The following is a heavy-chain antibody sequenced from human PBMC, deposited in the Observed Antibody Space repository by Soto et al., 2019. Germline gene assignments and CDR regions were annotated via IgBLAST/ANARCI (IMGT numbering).Heavy chain of an antibody. CDR1: GGSFSGYY. CDR3: ARERGSIVVVPAATDV. J-gene: IGHJ6*02. Sequence: SETLSLTCAVYGGSFSGYYWSWIRQPPGKGLEWIGEINHSGSTKYNPSLKSRVTISLDTSKNQFSLKLSSVTAADTAVYYCARERGSIVVVPAATDVWGQGTTVTVSS. D-gene: IGHD2-2*01. V-gene: IGHV4-34*01. CDR2: INHSGST.